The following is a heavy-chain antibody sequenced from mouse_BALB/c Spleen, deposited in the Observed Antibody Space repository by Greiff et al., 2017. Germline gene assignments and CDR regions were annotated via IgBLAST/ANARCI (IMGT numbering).Heavy chain of an antibody. V-gene: IGHV1S81*02. CDR1: GYTFTSYY. CDR2: INPSNGGT. CDR3: TRDTGTAWFAY. Sequence: VQLVESGAELVKPGASVKLSCKASGYTFTSYYMYWVKQRPGQGLEWIGEINPSNGGTNFNEKFKSKATLTVDKSSSTAYMQLSSLTSEDSAVYYCTRDTGTAWFAYWGQGTLVTVSA. D-gene: IGHD4-1*01. J-gene: IGHJ3*01.